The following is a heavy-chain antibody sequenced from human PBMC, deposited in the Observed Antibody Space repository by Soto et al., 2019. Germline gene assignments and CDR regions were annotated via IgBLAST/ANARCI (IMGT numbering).Heavy chain of an antibody. D-gene: IGHD3-10*01. CDR2: IYESGST. V-gene: IGHV4-59*01. CDR1: GGSIGSYY. CDR3: ARARITLVREIIKYNMDI. J-gene: IGHJ6*02. Sequence: SETLSLTCTVSGGSIGSYYWSWIRQPPGKGLEWIGYIYESGSTNSNPSLQSRVTISVDTSKNQFYLNLSPVTAADTATYYCARARITLVREIIKYNMDIWRQRTTVTVSS.